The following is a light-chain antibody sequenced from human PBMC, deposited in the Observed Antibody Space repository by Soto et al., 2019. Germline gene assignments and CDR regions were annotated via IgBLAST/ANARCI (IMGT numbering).Light chain of an antibody. J-gene: IGKJ3*01. CDR1: QSVFYSSNNKNY. V-gene: IGKV4-1*01. CDR3: QQYHSAPFT. Sequence: DIVMTPSPDSLAVSLGERATINCKSSQSVFYSSNNKNYLVCYQQKPGQPPKVLISWASTRKSEVPYRFRGSGSGAYFTLTISSLQAEEVAVYYCQQYHSAPFTFGPGTKVDIK. CDR2: WAS.